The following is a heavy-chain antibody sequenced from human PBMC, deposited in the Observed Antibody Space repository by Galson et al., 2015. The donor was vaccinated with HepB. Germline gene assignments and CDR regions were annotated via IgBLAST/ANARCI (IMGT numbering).Heavy chain of an antibody. V-gene: IGHV3-23*01. CDR1: GFTFNSYA. CDR2: LSGSGGST. D-gene: IGHD3-22*01. J-gene: IGHJ5*02. CDR3: AKTYYYDSSGYYPGWFDP. Sequence: SLRLSCAASGFTFNSYAMSWVHQAPGKGLEWVSALSGSGGSTYYADSVKGRFTISRDNSKNTLYLQMNSLRAEDTAVYYCAKTYYYDSSGYYPGWFDPWGQGTLVTVSS.